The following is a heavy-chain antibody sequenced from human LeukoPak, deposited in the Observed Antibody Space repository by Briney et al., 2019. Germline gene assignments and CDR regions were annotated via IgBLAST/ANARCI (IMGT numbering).Heavy chain of an antibody. J-gene: IGHJ2*01. CDR1: GFTVSSAY. D-gene: IGHD2/OR15-2a*01. CDR2: IYSGGSI. CDR3: ARDYFDGTSFYSYFDL. Sequence: GGSLRLSCAASGFTVSSAYMSWVRQAPGKGLEWVSLIYSGGSIYHADSVKGRFIISRDSSKNTLDLQMNSLRAEDTAVYYCARDYFDGTSFYSYFDLWGRGTLVTVSS. V-gene: IGHV3-66*01.